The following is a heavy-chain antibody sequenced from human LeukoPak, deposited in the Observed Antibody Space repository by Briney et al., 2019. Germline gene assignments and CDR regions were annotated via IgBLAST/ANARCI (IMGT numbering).Heavy chain of an antibody. V-gene: IGHV4-34*01. D-gene: IGHD5-18*01. CDR2: INHSGST. CDR3: ARSVDTAMGDFDY. J-gene: IGHJ4*02. CDR1: GGSFSGYY. Sequence: SETLSHTCAVYGGSFSGYYWSWIRQPPGKGLEWIGEINHSGSTNYNPSLKSRVTISVDTSKNQFSLKLSSVTAADTAVYYCARSVDTAMGDFDYWGQGTLVTVSS.